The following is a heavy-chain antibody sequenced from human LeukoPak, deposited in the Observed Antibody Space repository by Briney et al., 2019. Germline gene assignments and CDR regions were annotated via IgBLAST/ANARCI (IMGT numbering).Heavy chain of an antibody. D-gene: IGHD6-19*01. V-gene: IGHV3-9*01. CDR2: ISWNSGSI. Sequence: GRSLRLSCAASGFTFDDYAMHWVRQAPGKGLEWVSGISWNSGSIGYADSVKGRFTISRDNAKNSLYLQMNSLRAEDTALYYCAKGAVAVAGYFDYWRQGTLVTVSS. CDR3: AKGAVAVAGYFDY. J-gene: IGHJ4*02. CDR1: GFTFDDYA.